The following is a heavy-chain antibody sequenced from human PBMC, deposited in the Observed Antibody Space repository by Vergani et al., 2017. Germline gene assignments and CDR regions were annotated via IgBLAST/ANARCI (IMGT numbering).Heavy chain of an antibody. CDR2: IVVGSGNT. CDR3: ARVDSGSYFYFDY. D-gene: IGHD1-26*01. J-gene: IGHJ4*02. CDR1: GFTFTSSA. Sequence: QMQLVQSGPEVKKPGTSVKVSCKASGFTFTSSAVQWVRQARGQRLEWIGWIVVGSGNTNYAQKFQERVTITRDMSTSTAYMELSSLRSEDTAVYYCARVDSGSYFYFDYWGQGTLVTVSS. V-gene: IGHV1-58*01.